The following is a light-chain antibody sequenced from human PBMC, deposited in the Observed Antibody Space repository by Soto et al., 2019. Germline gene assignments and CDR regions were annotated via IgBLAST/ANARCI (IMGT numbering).Light chain of an antibody. V-gene: IGLV2-23*02. CDR2: EVT. Sequence: QSALTQPASVSGSPGQSITISCSGTHNLVSWYQHVPGKGPRLIIYEVTERPSGVSSRFSASKSVDTASLIISGLQAEDEAIYYCCSYVGDHTLVFGGGTKLTVL. CDR1: HNL. CDR3: CSYVGDHTLV. J-gene: IGLJ3*02.